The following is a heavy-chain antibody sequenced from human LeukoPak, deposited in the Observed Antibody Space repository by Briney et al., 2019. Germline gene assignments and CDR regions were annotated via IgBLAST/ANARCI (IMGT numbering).Heavy chain of an antibody. D-gene: IGHD3-10*01. CDR1: GGSISSSSYY. CDR2: IYYSGST. J-gene: IGHJ1*01. CDR3: ARGRSRLSWFGEWFI. V-gene: IGHV4-39*07. Sequence: SETLSLTFTVSGGSISSSSYYWGWIRQPPGKGLEWIGSIYYSGSTYYNPSLKSRVTISVDTSKNQFSLKVTSVTAADTAVYYCARGRSRLSWFGEWFIWGQGPWSPSPQ.